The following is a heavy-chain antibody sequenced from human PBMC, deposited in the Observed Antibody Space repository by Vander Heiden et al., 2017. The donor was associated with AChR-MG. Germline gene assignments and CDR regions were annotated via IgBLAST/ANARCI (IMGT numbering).Heavy chain of an antibody. Sequence: VQLVQSGAEVKKPGESLRISCTGSGYSFTNYWISWVRQMPGKGLEWMGRIDPSDSYTNYSPSFQGHVTISADKSISTAYLQWSSLKASDTAMYYCARYYGSGTRNYYYHGMDVWGQGTTVTVSS. CDR2: IDPSDSYT. V-gene: IGHV5-10-1*03. CDR1: GYSFTNYW. CDR3: ARYYGSGTRNYYYHGMDV. D-gene: IGHD3-10*01. J-gene: IGHJ6*02.